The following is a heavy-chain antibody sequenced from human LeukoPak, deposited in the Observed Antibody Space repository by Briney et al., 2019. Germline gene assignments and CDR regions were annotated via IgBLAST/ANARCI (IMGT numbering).Heavy chain of an antibody. D-gene: IGHD1-20*01. J-gene: IGHJ4*02. CDR2: ISASGLSQ. V-gene: IGHV3-23*01. CDR3: AKVDITHDY. CDR1: GFTFSTYA. Sequence: GGSLRLSCAASGFTFSTYAMSWVRQAPGKGLEWVSAISASGLSQYYAGSVKGRFTISRDNSKNALYLQMNSLRAEDTAVYYCAKVDITHDYWGQGTLVTVSS.